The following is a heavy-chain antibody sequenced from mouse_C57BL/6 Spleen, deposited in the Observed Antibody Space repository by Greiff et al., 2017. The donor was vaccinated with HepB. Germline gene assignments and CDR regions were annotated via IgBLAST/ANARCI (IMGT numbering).Heavy chain of an antibody. Sequence: QVQLQQPGTELVKPGASVKLSCKASGYTFTSYWMHWVKQRPGQGLEWIGNINPSKGGTNYNEKFKNKATLTVDKSSSTAYMQLSSLTSEDSTVYYCARSDYYGDAMDYWGQGTSVTVSS. J-gene: IGHJ4*01. D-gene: IGHD1-1*02. CDR3: ARSDYYGDAMDY. CDR1: GYTFTSYW. CDR2: INPSKGGT. V-gene: IGHV1-53*01.